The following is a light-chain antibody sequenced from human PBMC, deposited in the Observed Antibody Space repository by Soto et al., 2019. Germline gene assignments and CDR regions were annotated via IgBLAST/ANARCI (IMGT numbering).Light chain of an antibody. CDR3: QQRNNWPPT. V-gene: IGKV3-11*01. CDR2: DAS. J-gene: IGKJ5*01. Sequence: DIVLTQSPGNLSSSPGERASLSCRASQSVGKYLAWYQHKPGQAPRLLIYDASNRATGIPARFSGSGSGTDFTLTISSLEPEDFAVYYCQQRNNWPPTFGQGTRLEIK. CDR1: QSVGKY.